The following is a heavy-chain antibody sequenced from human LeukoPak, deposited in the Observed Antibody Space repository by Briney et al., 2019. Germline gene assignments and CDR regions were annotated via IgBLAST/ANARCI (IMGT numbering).Heavy chain of an antibody. Sequence: SETLSLTCAVYGGSFSGYYWSWIRQPPGKGLEWIGEINHSGSTNYKPSLKSRVTVSVDTSKNQFSLKLSSVTAADTAVYFCARVKAVVTPWVFDYWGQGTLVTVSS. CDR2: INHSGST. D-gene: IGHD4-23*01. CDR3: ARVKAVVTPWVFDY. J-gene: IGHJ4*02. CDR1: GGSFSGYY. V-gene: IGHV4-34*01.